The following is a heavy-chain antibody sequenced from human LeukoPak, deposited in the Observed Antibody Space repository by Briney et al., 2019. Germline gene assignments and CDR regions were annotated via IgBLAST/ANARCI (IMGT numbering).Heavy chain of an antibody. D-gene: IGHD3-9*01. Sequence: PSQTLSLTCAISGDSVSSNSAAWNWIRQSPSRGLEWLGRTYYRSKWYNDYAVSVKSRITINPDTSKNQFSLQLNSVTPEDTAVYYCARDAPPLNYRPRSLTGIPPPGFDYWGQGTLVTVSS. CDR2: TYYRSKWYN. J-gene: IGHJ4*02. CDR1: GDSVSSNSAA. V-gene: IGHV6-1*01. CDR3: ARDAPPLNYRPRSLTGIPPPGFDY.